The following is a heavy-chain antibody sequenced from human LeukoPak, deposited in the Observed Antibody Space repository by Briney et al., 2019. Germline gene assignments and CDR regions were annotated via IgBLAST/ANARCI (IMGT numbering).Heavy chain of an antibody. V-gene: IGHV4-34*01. CDR3: ARGATLIRDGYNYDYFDY. Sequence: PSETLSLTCAVSGGSFSGYYWSWIRQPPGKGLEWLAAINHSGSTNYNSSLKSRVTISVDTSKNQFSLKLNSVTAADTAVYYCARGATLIRDGYNYDYFDYWGQGTLVTVSS. CDR1: GGSFSGYY. D-gene: IGHD5-24*01. CDR2: INHSGST. J-gene: IGHJ4*02.